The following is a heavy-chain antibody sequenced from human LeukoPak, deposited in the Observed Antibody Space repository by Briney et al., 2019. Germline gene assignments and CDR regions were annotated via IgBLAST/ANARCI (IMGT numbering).Heavy chain of an antibody. J-gene: IGHJ3*02. D-gene: IGHD3-10*01. CDR3: ASRFTMPLIRGAFDI. CDR2: FDDGERT. V-gene: IGHV4-34*01. CDR1: GGSFSSYS. Sequence: SEPLSLTCAVYGGSFSSYSWIFIRQPPGKGLEWIGEFDDGERTNYNPSLKSRATISVDTSKNQFSLKLSSVTAADTAMYYCASRFTMPLIRGAFDIWGQGTMVIVSS.